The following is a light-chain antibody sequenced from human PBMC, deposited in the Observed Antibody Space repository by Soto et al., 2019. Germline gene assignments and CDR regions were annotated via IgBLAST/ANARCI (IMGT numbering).Light chain of an antibody. V-gene: IGLV1-40*01. CDR3: QSFDSSLSGV. Sequence: QAVVTQPPSVSGAPGQRVTISCTGSSSNIGAGYDVHWYQQVPGTAPKLLIYGNNNRPSGVPDRFSGSKSGTSASLAITGLQAEDEAEYYCQSFDSSLSGVFGGGTQLTVL. J-gene: IGLJ3*02. CDR1: SSNIGAGYD. CDR2: GNN.